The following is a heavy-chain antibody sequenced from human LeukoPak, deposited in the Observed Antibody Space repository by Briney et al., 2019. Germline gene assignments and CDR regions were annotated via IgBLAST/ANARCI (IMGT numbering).Heavy chain of an antibody. CDR3: VKDWGRGWDRFDC. CDR1: GFTFSSYA. Sequence: PGQSLRLSCSASGFTFSSYALHWVRQAPGKGLESVSAIRTNGGSTSYADSVKGRFTISRDNSKNTMYLQMSSLRAEDTAVYYCVKDWGRGWDRFDCWGQGTLVTVSS. J-gene: IGHJ4*02. V-gene: IGHV3-64D*09. CDR2: IRTNGGST. D-gene: IGHD6-19*01.